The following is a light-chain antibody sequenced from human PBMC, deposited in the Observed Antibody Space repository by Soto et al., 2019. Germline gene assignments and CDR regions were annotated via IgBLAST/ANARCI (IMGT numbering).Light chain of an antibody. J-gene: IGLJ2*01. V-gene: IGLV7-43*01. CDR2: RTS. CDR3: VLLYGGAWV. Sequence: QAVVTQEPSLTVSPGGTVTLTCALTTGAVTSDYYPNWFQRKPGQALRTLIYRTSNKHSWTPARFSGSLLGGKAALTLSGVQPEDEPDYYCVLLYGGAWVFGGGTKLTVL. CDR1: TGAVTSDYY.